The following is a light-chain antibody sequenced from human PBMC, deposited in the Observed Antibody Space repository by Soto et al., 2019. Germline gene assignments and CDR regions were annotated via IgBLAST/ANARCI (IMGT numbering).Light chain of an antibody. CDR2: EVS. J-gene: IGLJ1*01. CDR1: SSDVGGYNY. CDR3: SSYTSSSTLNV. V-gene: IGLV2-14*01. Sequence: QSALTQPASVSGSPGQSITISCTGTSSDVGGYNYVSWYQQHPGKAPKLMIYEVSNRPSGVSNRFSGSKSGNTASLTISGLQAEDEADYYCSSYTSSSTLNVFGTGTKVTLL.